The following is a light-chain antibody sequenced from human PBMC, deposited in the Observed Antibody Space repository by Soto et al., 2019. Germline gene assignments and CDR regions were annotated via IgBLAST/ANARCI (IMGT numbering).Light chain of an antibody. J-gene: IGLJ3*02. CDR1: TGAVTSEYY. Sequence: QAVVTQEPSLTVSPGVTVTLTCALTTGAVTSEYYPNWFHRKPGQALKTLIYRTRTKHSWTPARSSCSLHGGKAALTLSGVHPEDEADYYCVLLYGGAWVFGGGTKLTVL. V-gene: IGLV7-43*01. CDR3: VLLYGGAWV. CDR2: RTR.